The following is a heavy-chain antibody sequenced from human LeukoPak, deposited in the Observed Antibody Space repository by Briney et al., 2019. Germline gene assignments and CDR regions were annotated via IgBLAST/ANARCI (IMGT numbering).Heavy chain of an antibody. CDR1: GGSFSGYY. V-gene: IGHV4-34*01. D-gene: IGHD6-19*01. J-gene: IGHJ4*02. Sequence: SETLSLTCAVYGGSFSGYYWSWIRQPPGKGLEWIGEINHSGSTNYNPSLKSRVTISVDTSKNQFSLKLSSVTAADTAVYYCARGGGWYYYFDYWGQGTLVTVSS. CDR3: ARGGGWYYYFDY. CDR2: INHSGST.